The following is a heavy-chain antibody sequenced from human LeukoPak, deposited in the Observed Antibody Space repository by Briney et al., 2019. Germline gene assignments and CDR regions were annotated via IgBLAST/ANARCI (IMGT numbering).Heavy chain of an antibody. CDR2: IYYSGST. CDR3: ARGDNYYGSGSYPH. CDR1: GGSISSYY. D-gene: IGHD3-10*01. J-gene: IGHJ4*02. V-gene: IGHV4-59*12. Sequence: PSETPSLTCTVSGGSISSYYWTWLRQPPGKELEWIGYIYYSGSTNYNPSLKSRVTISVDTSTNQFSLKLSSVTAADTALYYCARGDNYYGSGSYPHWGQGTLVPVSS.